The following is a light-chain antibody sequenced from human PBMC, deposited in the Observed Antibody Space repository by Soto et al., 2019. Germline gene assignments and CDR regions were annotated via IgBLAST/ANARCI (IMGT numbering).Light chain of an antibody. CDR2: GPS. CDR3: QQYTHWPVWS. V-gene: IGKV3-15*01. J-gene: IGKJ1*01. Sequence: EIVLTQSPATLSVSPGERATLSCRASQSISSNLAWYQQKPGQAPRLLIFGPSTRATGVPARFSGSGSGKEFTLPISSLQSEDFAMYYCQQYTHWPVWSFGQGTKVEIK. CDR1: QSISSN.